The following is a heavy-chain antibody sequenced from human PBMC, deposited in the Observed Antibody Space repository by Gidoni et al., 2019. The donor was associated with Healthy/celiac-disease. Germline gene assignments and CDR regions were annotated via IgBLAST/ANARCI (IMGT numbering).Heavy chain of an antibody. V-gene: IGHV3-23*01. Sequence: EVQLLESGGGLVQPGGSLRLSCAASGFTLSSYAMSWVRQAPGKGLEWVSAISGSGGSTYYADSVKGRFTISRDNSKNTLYLQMNSLRAEDTAVYYCAKAEAAPNYYFDYWGQGTLVTVSS. J-gene: IGHJ4*02. CDR1: GFTLSSYA. CDR2: ISGSGGST. D-gene: IGHD6-6*01. CDR3: AKAEAAPNYYFDY.